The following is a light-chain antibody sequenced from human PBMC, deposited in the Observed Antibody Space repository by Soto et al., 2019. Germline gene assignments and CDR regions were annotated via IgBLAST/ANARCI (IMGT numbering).Light chain of an antibody. CDR2: GTS. V-gene: IGKV3-20*01. J-gene: IGKJ5*01. CDR1: QRVSSTY. CDR3: QQYGSSIT. Sequence: EILLTQSPGTLSLSPGERATLSCRASQRVSSTYLAWYQQKPGQAPRLLIYGTSSRATGIPDRFSGSGSGTDFTLTISRLEPEDFAVFYCQQYGSSITFGQGTRLE.